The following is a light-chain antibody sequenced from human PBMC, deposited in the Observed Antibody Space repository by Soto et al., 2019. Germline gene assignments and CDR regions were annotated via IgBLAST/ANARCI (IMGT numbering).Light chain of an antibody. J-gene: IGKJ4*01. V-gene: IGKV3-15*01. CDR2: GAS. Sequence: EVVMTQSPVTLSVSPGERATLSCRASQNVNSNLAWYRQKPGQAPRLLIYGASTRATGIPARFSGSGSGTEFTLNISSLQSEDFAIYYCQQYNSWPPLTFGGGTKVEI. CDR3: QQYNSWPPLT. CDR1: QNVNSN.